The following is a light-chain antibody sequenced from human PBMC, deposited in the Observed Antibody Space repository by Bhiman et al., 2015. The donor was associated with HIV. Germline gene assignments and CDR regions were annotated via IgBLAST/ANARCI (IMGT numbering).Light chain of an antibody. Sequence: QSALTQPASVSGSPGQSITISCTGTISDIGGYDYVSWYQQHPGKAPKLLIYDVNKWPSGVSSRFSGSKSGNTASLTISGLQPDDEADYYCSSYTDISTWVFGGGTKLTVL. CDR1: ISDIGGYDY. J-gene: IGLJ3*02. V-gene: IGLV2-14*03. CDR2: DVN. CDR3: SSYTDISTWV.